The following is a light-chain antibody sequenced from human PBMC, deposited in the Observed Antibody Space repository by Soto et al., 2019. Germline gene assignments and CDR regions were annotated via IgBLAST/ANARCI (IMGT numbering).Light chain of an antibody. CDR2: EVF. Sequence: QSALTQPASVSGSPGQSITISCTGTSSDVGGYNYVSWYQQHPGKVPKLMIYEVFRWPSGISDRFSGSKSGNTASLTISGXXXXXXXDYYCCSYTTTSTFVFGGGTK. CDR1: SSDVGGYNY. CDR3: CSYTTTSTFV. J-gene: IGLJ2*01. V-gene: IGLV2-14*03.